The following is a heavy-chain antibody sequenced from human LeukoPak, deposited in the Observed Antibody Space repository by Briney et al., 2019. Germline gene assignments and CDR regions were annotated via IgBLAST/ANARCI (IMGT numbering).Heavy chain of an antibody. CDR2: SGSGGST. Sequence: GGSLRLSCAASGFTFSSYAMSWVRQAPGKGLEWVSASGSGGSTYYADSVKGRFTISRDNSKNTLYLQMNSLRAEDTAVYYCARDTPINDYYYDSSGLFDYWGQGTLVTVSS. J-gene: IGHJ4*02. CDR3: ARDTPINDYYYDSSGLFDY. D-gene: IGHD3-22*01. CDR1: GFTFSSYA. V-gene: IGHV3-23*01.